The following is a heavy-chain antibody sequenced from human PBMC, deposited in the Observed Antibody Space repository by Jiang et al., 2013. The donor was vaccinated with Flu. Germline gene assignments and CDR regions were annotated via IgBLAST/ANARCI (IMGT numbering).Heavy chain of an antibody. CDR2: IDPSDSIP. J-gene: IGHJ4*02. Sequence: VKXPGESLRISCKGSGYRLYQLLDPAGCVQMPGKGLEWMGRIDPSDSIPTTAVFQGHVTISADKSISTATCSGAALKASDTAMYYCARLLWGGATLIDWGQGTPGHRLL. D-gene: IGHD1-26*01. CDR1: GYRLYQLL. CDR3: ARLLWGGATLID. V-gene: IGHV5-10-1*01.